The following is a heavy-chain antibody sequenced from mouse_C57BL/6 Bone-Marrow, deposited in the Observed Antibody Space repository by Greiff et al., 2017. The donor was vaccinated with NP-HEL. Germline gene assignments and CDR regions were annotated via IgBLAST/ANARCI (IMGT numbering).Heavy chain of an antibody. V-gene: IGHV1-19*01. CDR3: ARFLHGGYFDV. CDR2: INPYNGGT. J-gene: IGHJ1*03. CDR1: GYTFTDYY. Sequence: EVQVVESGPVLVKPGASVKMSCKASGYTFTDYYMNWVKQSHGKSLEWIGVINPYNGGTSYNQKFKGKATLTVDKSSSTAYMELNSLTSEDSAVYYCARFLHGGYFDVWGTGTTVTVSS.